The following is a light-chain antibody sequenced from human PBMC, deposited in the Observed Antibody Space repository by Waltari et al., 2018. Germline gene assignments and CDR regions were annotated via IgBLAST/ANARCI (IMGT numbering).Light chain of an antibody. CDR1: QSVRNN. Sequence: EIVMTQSPATLSVSPGERATLSCRASQSVRNNLVWYQQKPGQAPRLLLDGASTRVTGIPARFSGSGSGTEFTLTISSLQSEDFAVYYCQQYNNWPPWTFGQGTKVEIK. CDR3: QQYNNWPPWT. CDR2: GAS. J-gene: IGKJ1*01. V-gene: IGKV3-15*01.